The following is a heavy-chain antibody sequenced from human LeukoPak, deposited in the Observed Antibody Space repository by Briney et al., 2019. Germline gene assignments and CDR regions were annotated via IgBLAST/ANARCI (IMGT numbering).Heavy chain of an antibody. CDR3: ARSGSYSGAFDI. V-gene: IGHV3-21*01. Sequence: GGSLRLSCAASGFTFSDYNMNWVRQSPEKGLEWVSSITSGTTYIYYADSVRGRFTLSRDNAKNSLYLQMNSLRAEDTAVYYCARSGSYSGAFDIWGRGTMVTVSS. CDR1: GFTFSDYN. D-gene: IGHD1-26*01. CDR2: ITSGTTYI. J-gene: IGHJ3*02.